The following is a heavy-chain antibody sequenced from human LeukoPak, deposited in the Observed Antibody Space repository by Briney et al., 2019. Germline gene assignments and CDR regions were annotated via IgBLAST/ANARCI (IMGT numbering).Heavy chain of an antibody. CDR2: INPNSGGT. CDR3: ARDIGVATIDY. D-gene: IGHD5-12*01. Sequence: GASVTVSFKASGYTFTGYYIHWVRQAPGQGLEWMGWINPNSGGTNYAQKFQGRVTMTRDTAISTAYMELSRLRSDDTAVYYCARDIGVATIDYWGQGTLVTVSS. V-gene: IGHV1-2*02. J-gene: IGHJ4*02. CDR1: GYTFTGYY.